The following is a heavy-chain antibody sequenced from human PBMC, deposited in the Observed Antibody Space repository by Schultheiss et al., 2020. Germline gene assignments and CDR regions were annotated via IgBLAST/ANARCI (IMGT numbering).Heavy chain of an antibody. V-gene: IGHV3-30*04. J-gene: IGHJ4*02. Sequence: GGSLRLSCAASGFTFSSYAMHWVRQAPGKGLEWVAVISYDGSNKYYADSVKGRFTISRDNAKNCLYLQMNSLSAEDTAFYYCAKDEEGYRERYYRASDNWGQGTLVTVSS. D-gene: IGHD1-26*01. CDR3: AKDEEGYRERYYRASDN. CDR2: ISYDGSNK. CDR1: GFTFSSYA.